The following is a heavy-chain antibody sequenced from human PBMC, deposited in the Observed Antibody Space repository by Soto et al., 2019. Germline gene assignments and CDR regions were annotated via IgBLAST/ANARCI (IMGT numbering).Heavy chain of an antibody. Sequence: EVQLLESGGGLVQPGGSLRLSCAASGFTFSTYAMSWVRQAPGKGLEWVSCISGSDGNTYYADSVKGRFTISRDYSKNTLYLQMSSLRAEDTALYYCAKASGYTYGYPLDDWGRGTLVTVSS. CDR1: GFTFSTYA. J-gene: IGHJ4*02. CDR3: AKASGYTYGYPLDD. CDR2: ISGSDGNT. D-gene: IGHD5-18*01. V-gene: IGHV3-23*01.